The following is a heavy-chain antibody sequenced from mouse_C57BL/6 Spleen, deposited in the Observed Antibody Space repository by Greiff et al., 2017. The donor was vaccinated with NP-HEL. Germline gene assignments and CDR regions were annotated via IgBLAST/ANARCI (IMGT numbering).Heavy chain of an antibody. CDR3: ATRGQVRQSRYAMDY. Sequence: QVQLQQPGAELVKPGASVKLSCKASGYTFTSYWMQWVKQRPGQGLEWIGEIDPSDSYTNYNQKFKGKATFTVDTSSSKAYMQLSSLTAEDPACYYCATRGQVRQSRYAMDYWGQGTSVTVSS. D-gene: IGHD3-2*02. CDR1: GYTFTSYW. CDR2: IDPSDSYT. J-gene: IGHJ4*01. V-gene: IGHV1-50*01.